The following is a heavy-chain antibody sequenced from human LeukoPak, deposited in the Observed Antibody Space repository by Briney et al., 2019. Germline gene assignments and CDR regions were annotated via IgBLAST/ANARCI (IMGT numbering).Heavy chain of an antibody. V-gene: IGHV1-46*01. D-gene: IGHD6-19*01. CDR3: ARAYRDIAVAGT. CDR1: GYTFTSYY. J-gene: IGHJ4*02. Sequence: GASVKVSCKASGYTFTSYYMHWVRQAPGQGLEWMGIINPSGGSTSYAQKFQGRVTMTRDMSTSTVYMELSSLRSEDTAVYYCARAYRDIAVAGTWGQGTLVTVSS. CDR2: INPSGGST.